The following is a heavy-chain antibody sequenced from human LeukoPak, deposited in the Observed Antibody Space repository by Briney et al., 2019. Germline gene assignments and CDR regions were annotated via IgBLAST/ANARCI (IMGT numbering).Heavy chain of an antibody. CDR3: ARDRTWFGELYYYYYYVDV. D-gene: IGHD3-10*01. Sequence: SETLSLTCTVSGGSISSSSYYWGWIRQPPGKGLEWIGSIYYSGSTYYNPSLKSRVTISVDTSKNQFSLKLSSVTAADTAVYYCARDRTWFGELYYYYYYVDVWGKGTTVTVSS. V-gene: IGHV4-39*07. CDR2: IYYSGST. CDR1: GGSISSSSYY. J-gene: IGHJ6*03.